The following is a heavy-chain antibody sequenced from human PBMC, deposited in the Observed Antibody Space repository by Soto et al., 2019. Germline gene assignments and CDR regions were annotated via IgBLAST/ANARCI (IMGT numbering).Heavy chain of an antibody. D-gene: IGHD3-3*01. V-gene: IGHV4-39*01. CDR2: IYYSVST. Sequence: SETLSLTCTVSGGSISSSSYYCGWIRQPPGKGLELIGSIYYSVSTYYNPSLKSRVTISVDTAKNQFSLKLSSVTAADTAVYYCSRQPTVFGVVIIGYFDYWGQGTLVTVSS. CDR1: GGSISSSSYY. CDR3: SRQPTVFGVVIIGYFDY. J-gene: IGHJ4*02.